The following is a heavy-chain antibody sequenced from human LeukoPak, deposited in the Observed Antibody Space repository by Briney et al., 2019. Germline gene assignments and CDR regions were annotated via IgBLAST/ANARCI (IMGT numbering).Heavy chain of an antibody. D-gene: IGHD3-3*01. Sequence: SETLSLTCTVSGGSISSSSYYWGWLRQPPGKGLEWIGSIYYSGSTYYNSSLRSRVTISLDTSKKQFSLNLFYVTAADTAMYYCTRASGYGLIDYWGQGTLVTVSS. CDR2: IYYSGST. V-gene: IGHV4-39*07. CDR3: TRASGYGLIDY. J-gene: IGHJ4*02. CDR1: GGSISSSSYY.